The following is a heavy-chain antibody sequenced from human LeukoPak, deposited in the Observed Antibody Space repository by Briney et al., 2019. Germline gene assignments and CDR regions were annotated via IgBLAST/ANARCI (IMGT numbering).Heavy chain of an antibody. D-gene: IGHD2-15*01. CDR3: AKDQNCSGGSCYRRNFDF. CDR1: GFTFDDYA. Sequence: GGSLRLSCAASGFTFDDYAMHWVRQAPGKGLEWVSLISGDGGSTYYADSVKGRFAISRDNSKNSLYLQMNSLRTEDTALYYCAKDQNCSGGSCYRRNFDFWGQGTLVTVSS. V-gene: IGHV3-43*02. J-gene: IGHJ4*02. CDR2: ISGDGGST.